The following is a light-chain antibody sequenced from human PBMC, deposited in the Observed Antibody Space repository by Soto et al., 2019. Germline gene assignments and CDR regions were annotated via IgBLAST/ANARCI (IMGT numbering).Light chain of an antibody. CDR1: QSVSSN. CDR3: QQCTNWSRT. J-gene: IGKJ1*01. CDR2: GAS. Sequence: EIVMTQSPVTLSVSPGERATLSCRASQSVSSNLAWYQQKPGQAPRLLIYGASTRATGIPDRVSGSGSGTEFTLTISSLQSEDSAVYYCQQCTNWSRTCGQGTKVEIK. V-gene: IGKV3-15*01.